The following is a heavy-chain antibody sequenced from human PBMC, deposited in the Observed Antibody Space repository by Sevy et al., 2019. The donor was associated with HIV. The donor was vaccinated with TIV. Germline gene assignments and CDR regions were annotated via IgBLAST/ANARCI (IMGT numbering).Heavy chain of an antibody. CDR3: ARAPASGRGWPGAFDI. V-gene: IGHV4-30-4*01. CDR1: GGSISSGDYY. D-gene: IGHD2-15*01. J-gene: IGHJ3*02. Sequence: SETLSLTCTVSGGSISSGDYYWSWIRQPPGKGLEWIGYIYYSGSTYYNPSLKSRVTISVDTSKNQFSLKLSSVTAADTAVYYCARAPASGRGWPGAFDIWGQGTMVTVSS. CDR2: IYYSGST.